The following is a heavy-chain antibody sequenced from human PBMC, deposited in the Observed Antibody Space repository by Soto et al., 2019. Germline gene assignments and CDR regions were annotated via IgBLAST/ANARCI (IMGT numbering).Heavy chain of an antibody. J-gene: IGHJ4*02. CDR2: ITGSGHST. CDR1: GFTFSRYA. V-gene: IGHV3-23*01. Sequence: GGSLRLSCAASGFTFSRYAMSWVRQAPGKGLEWVSAITGSGHSTYYADSVKGRFTISRDNSKSTLYLQMNSLRAGDTALYYCAKDGSTTWNFYFDSWGQGILVTVSS. CDR3: AKDGSTTWNFYFDS. D-gene: IGHD2-2*01.